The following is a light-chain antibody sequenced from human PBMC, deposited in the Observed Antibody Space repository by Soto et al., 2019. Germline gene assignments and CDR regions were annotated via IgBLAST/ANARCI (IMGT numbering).Light chain of an antibody. Sequence: DIQMTQSPSTLSASVGDRVTITCGAGQSINTWLAWYQQKPGKAPKLLISKASGLERGVPSKFSGSGSGTEFTLILSSLQPDDLATYYCQQYNTYPWTFGQGTKVEVK. CDR2: KAS. CDR3: QQYNTYPWT. CDR1: QSINTW. J-gene: IGKJ1*01. V-gene: IGKV1-5*03.